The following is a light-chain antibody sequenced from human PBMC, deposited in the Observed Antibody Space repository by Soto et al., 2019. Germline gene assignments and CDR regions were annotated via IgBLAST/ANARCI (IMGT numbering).Light chain of an antibody. Sequence: IPLTQSPSSLSASFLDRVTIXWRASQGVRSYLAWFQQRPGKAPKLLIFGASTLQNGVPARFSGGGFGTEFTLTITSLQPEDFATYYCQQYNSYSWTFGQGTKVDIK. CDR3: QQYNSYSWT. J-gene: IGKJ1*01. V-gene: IGKV1-9*01. CDR2: GAS. CDR1: QGVRSY.